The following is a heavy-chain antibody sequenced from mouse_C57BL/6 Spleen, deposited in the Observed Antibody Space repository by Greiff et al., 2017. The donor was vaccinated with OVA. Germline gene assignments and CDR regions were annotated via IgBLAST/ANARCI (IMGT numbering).Heavy chain of an antibody. V-gene: IGHV3-1*01. CDR3: ARDRESFYWYFDV. CDR2: ISYSGST. D-gene: IGHD3-1*01. J-gene: IGHJ1*03. Sequence: EVKVEESGPGMVKPSQSLSLTCTVTGYSITSGYDWHWIRHFPGNKLEWMGYISYSGSTNYNPSLKSRISITHDTSKNHFFLKLNSVTTEDTATYYCARDRESFYWYFDVWGTGTTVTVSS. CDR1: GYSITSGYD.